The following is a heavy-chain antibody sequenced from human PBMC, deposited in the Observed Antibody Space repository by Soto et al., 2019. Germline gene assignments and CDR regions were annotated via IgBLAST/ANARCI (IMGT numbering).Heavy chain of an antibody. V-gene: IGHV5-51*01. J-gene: IGHJ4*02. Sequence: PGESLKISCKASGYIFTSFWIGWVRQMPGKGLEWMGIIYPSDSDARYSPSFQGQVTISVDKSISTTYLQWSSLKVSDTAMYYCARPGDSSPHYRFWGQGTPATVYS. CDR1: GYIFTSFW. D-gene: IGHD2-2*01. CDR3: ARPGDSSPHYRF. CDR2: IYPSDSDA.